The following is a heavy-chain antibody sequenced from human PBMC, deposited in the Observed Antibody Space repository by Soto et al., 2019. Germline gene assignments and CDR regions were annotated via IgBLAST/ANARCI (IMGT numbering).Heavy chain of an antibody. J-gene: IGHJ4*02. CDR3: ATPRTVGVYGDYALDY. D-gene: IGHD4-17*01. V-gene: IGHV1-69*02. Sequence: QVQLVQSGAEVKKPGSSVKVSCKASGGTVSSYTFSWVRQAPGQGLEWMGRFIPILDLASYAQKFQGRVTITADKSTSTAYMERNSLRSEDTAVYYCATPRTVGVYGDYALDYWGQGTLVAVSS. CDR2: FIPILDLA. CDR1: GGTVSSYT.